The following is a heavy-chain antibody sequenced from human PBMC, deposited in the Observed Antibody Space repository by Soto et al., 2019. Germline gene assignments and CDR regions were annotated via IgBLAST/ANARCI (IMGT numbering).Heavy chain of an antibody. CDR2: IYYSGST. CDR1: GGSISSYY. J-gene: IGHJ6*02. CDR3: ARERYYYGMDV. V-gene: IGHV4-59*01. Sequence: PSETLSLTCTVSGGSISSYYWSWIRQPPGKGLEWIGYIYYSGSTNYNPSLKSRVTISVDTSKNQFSLKLSSVTAADTAVYYCARERYYYGMDVWGQGTTVTV.